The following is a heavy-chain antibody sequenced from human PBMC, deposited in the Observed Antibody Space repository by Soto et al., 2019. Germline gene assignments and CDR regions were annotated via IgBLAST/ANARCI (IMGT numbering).Heavy chain of an antibody. CDR1: GDSINSYY. CDR2: IFSSGTT. CDR3: AREGHNPGWFDP. J-gene: IGHJ5*02. V-gene: IGHV4-4*07. Sequence: QVQLQESGPGLVKPSETLSLTCTVSGDSINSYYWSWIRQPAGKGLEWIGRIFSSGTTNYNPSLKSRLTLSVDASKNQISLKLRSVTAADTAVYYCAREGHNPGWFDPWGQGTLVTVSS.